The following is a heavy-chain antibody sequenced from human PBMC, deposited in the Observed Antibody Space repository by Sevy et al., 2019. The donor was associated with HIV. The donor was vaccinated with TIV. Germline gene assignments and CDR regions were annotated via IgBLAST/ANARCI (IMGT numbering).Heavy chain of an antibody. V-gene: IGHV3-7*01. Sequence: GGSLRLSCSASGFAFSAYWMVWVRQGPGKGLEWVANIKQDGSEQNYVDSVEGRFTISRDNGKNLLYLQMNDLRAEDTGFYYWARGGGGFYGDYPFDYWGHGTLVTVSS. CDR1: GFAFSAYW. CDR2: IKQDGSEQ. J-gene: IGHJ4*01. CDR3: ARGGGGFYGDYPFDY. D-gene: IGHD4-17*01.